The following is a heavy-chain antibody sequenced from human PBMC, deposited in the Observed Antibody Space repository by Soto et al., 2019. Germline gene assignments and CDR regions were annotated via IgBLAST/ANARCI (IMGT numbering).Heavy chain of an antibody. D-gene: IGHD6-25*01. V-gene: IGHV3-15*01. CDR2: IKSKTDGGTT. CDR1: GFTFSNAW. Sequence: GSLRLSCAASGFTFSNAWMSWVRQAPGKGLEWVGRIKSKTDGGTTDYAAPVKGRFTISRDDSKNTLYLQMNSLKTEDTAVYYCTTDTRQGPRGRAFDIWGQGTMVTVSS. J-gene: IGHJ3*02. CDR3: TTDTRQGPRGRAFDI.